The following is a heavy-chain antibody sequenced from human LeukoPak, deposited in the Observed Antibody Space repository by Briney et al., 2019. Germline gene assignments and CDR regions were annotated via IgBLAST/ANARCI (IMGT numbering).Heavy chain of an antibody. CDR2: ISSSSSYI. D-gene: IGHD3-10*01. V-gene: IGHV3-21*01. J-gene: IGHJ6*03. CDR3: ARVLWPYYMDV. CDR1: GFTFSSYS. Sequence: PGGSLRLSCAASGFTFSSYSMNWVRQAPGKGLEWVSSISSSSSYIYYADSVKGRFTISRDNAKNSLYLQTNSLRAEDTAVYYCARVLWPYYMDVWGKGTTVTISS.